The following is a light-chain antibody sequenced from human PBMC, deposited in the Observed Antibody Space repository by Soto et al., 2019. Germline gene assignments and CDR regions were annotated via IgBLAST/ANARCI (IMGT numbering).Light chain of an antibody. CDR3: QQYGSSPRT. CDR1: QSVSNY. V-gene: IGKV3-20*01. J-gene: IGKJ1*01. Sequence: EIVLTQSPAALSLSPGERVTLSCRASQSVSNYLAWYQQKPGQAPRLLVSAASNRATGIPARFSGSGSGTDFTLTISRMEPEDFAVYCCQQYGSSPRTFGQGTKVDI. CDR2: AAS.